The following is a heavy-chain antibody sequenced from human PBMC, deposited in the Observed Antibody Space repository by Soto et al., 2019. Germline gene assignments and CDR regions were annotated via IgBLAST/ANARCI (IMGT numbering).Heavy chain of an antibody. CDR1: GGSISSYY. D-gene: IGHD5-18*01. V-gene: IGHV4-59*01. Sequence: QVQLQESGPGLVKPSETLSLTCTVSGGSISSYYWSWIRQPPGKGLEWIGYIYYSGTTDYNPSLKSRVTISVDRSKNQVSLKLNSVTAADTAVYYCARHVDSTRAYYFDYWGQGTLVTVSS. CDR3: ARHVDSTRAYYFDY. J-gene: IGHJ4*02. CDR2: IYYSGTT.